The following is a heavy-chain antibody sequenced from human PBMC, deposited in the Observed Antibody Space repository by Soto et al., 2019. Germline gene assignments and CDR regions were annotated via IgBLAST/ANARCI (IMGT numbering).Heavy chain of an antibody. D-gene: IGHD3-22*01. J-gene: IGHJ6*02. Sequence: QPGGSLRLSCAASGFTFDDYTMHWVRQAPGKGLEWVSLISWDGGSTYYADSVKGRFTISRDNSKNSLYLQMNSLRTEDTALYYCAKDISSAYYYDSSGYYTPTHYGMDVWGQGTTVTVSS. V-gene: IGHV3-43*01. CDR3: AKDISSAYYYDSSGYYTPTHYGMDV. CDR1: GFTFDDYT. CDR2: ISWDGGST.